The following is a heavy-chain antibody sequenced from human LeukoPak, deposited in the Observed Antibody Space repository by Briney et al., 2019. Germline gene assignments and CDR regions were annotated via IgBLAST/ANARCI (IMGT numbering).Heavy chain of an antibody. J-gene: IGHJ6*02. CDR3: ARELQEYFYGSGSYPTPYGMDV. D-gene: IGHD3-10*01. V-gene: IGHV3-33*01. Sequence: GGSLRLSCAASGFTFSTSGMHWVRQAPGKGLEWVALIWYDGINKYYADSVKGRFTISRDNPKTTLYLQMNSLRAEDTAVYYCARELQEYFYGSGSYPTPYGMDVWGQGTTVTVSS. CDR1: GFTFSTSG. CDR2: IWYDGINK.